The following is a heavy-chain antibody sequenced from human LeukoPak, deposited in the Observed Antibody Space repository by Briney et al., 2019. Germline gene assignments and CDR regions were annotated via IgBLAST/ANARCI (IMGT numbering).Heavy chain of an antibody. J-gene: IGHJ4*02. D-gene: IGHD3-10*01. CDR2: INEDGSEK. CDR1: GFIFRNYW. CDR3: LSGSGH. Sequence: GGSLRLSCAASGFIFRNYWMGWVRQAPGKGLEWVANINEDGSEKYYVDSVKGRFIISRDNAKNSLYLQMNILRAEDTAVFYCLSGSGHCGQGTLVTVSS. V-gene: IGHV3-7*01.